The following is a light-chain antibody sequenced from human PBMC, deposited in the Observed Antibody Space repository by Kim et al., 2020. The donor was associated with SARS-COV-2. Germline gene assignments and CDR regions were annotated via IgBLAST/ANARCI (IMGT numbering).Light chain of an antibody. Sequence: AIRMTQSPFSLSASVGDRVTIACWASQAINNCLAWYQQKTGKAPELLIYGAYTLQSGVPSRFRGGGSGTDFTLTITSLQSEDFATYYCQQYSSFAYTFGQGTKLEI. J-gene: IGKJ2*01. CDR2: GAY. V-gene: IGKV1-8*01. CDR3: QQYSSFAYT. CDR1: QAINNC.